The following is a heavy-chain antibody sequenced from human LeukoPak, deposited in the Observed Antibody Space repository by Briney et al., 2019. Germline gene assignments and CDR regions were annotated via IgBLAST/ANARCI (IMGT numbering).Heavy chain of an antibody. V-gene: IGHV4-34*01. J-gene: IGHJ5*02. CDR2: INHSGST. CDR3: ARSTLHTWNYKWFDP. CDR1: GGSFSGYY. D-gene: IGHD1-7*01. Sequence: SETLSLTCAVYGGSFSGYYWNWIRQPPGKGLEWIGEINHSGSTNDNPSLKSRFTISVNTSKNQFFLKLSPVTAADTAVYYCARSTLHTWNYKWFDPWGQGSLVTVSS.